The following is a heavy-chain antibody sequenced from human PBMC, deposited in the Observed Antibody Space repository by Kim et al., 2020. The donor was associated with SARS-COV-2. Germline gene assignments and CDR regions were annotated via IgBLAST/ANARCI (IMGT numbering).Heavy chain of an antibody. V-gene: IGHV3-64*02. CDR3: ARSAPDSTDYFDY. D-gene: IGHD2-2*01. Sequence: NADSVKGTFTINRDNSENTLYLEVGSLRTEDVAVYFCARSAPDSTDYFDYWGQGTRVTVSS. J-gene: IGHJ4*02.